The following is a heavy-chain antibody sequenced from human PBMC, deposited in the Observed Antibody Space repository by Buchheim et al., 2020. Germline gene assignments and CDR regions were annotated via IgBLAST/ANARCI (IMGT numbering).Heavy chain of an antibody. J-gene: IGHJ4*02. CDR3: ARHGTYLTTVTTVDS. CDR2: IHFNGNT. CDR1: GGSVSSKTYH. Sequence: QLQLQESGPGLVKPSETLSLTCTVSGGSVSSKTYHWGWICQPPGKGLEWIGSIHFNGNTYKNSSLERRVTISKDTSRNQFSLILSSVTAADTAVYYCARHGTYLTTVTTVDSWGQGTL. D-gene: IGHD4-17*01. V-gene: IGHV4-39*07.